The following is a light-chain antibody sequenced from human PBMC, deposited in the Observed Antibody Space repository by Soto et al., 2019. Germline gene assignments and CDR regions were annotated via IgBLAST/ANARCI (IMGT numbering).Light chain of an antibody. Sequence: EIVLTQSPGTLSLSPGERATLSCRVSQAVTSDTLGWYQKKPGQAPRLLIYATSKRAAGIPDRFSGSVSGTDFTLTISRLEPEDFAVYYCQRDNFGQGTRLEIK. CDR2: ATS. V-gene: IGKV3-20*01. CDR3: QRDN. J-gene: IGKJ2*01. CDR1: QAVTSDT.